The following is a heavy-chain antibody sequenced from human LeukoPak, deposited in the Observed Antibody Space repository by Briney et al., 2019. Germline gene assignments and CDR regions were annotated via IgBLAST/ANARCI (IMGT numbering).Heavy chain of an antibody. CDR2: FDPEADET. J-gene: IGHJ4*02. Sequence: GASVKVSCTASGYNFSELCIHWVRQAPGKGLEWMGGFDPEADETIYAPSFQGRLTLTEDRVTDTAYMELICLRSDDTAVYYCVTDLDDSADYWGQGTLVTVST. V-gene: IGHV1-24*01. CDR1: GYNFSELC. CDR3: VTDLDDSADY. D-gene: IGHD1-1*01.